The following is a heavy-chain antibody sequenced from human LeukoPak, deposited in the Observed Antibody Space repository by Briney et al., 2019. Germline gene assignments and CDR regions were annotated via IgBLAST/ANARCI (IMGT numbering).Heavy chain of an antibody. V-gene: IGHV4-59*01. CDR2: LFYSGST. Sequence: SETLSLTCTVSGGSISSYYWSWIRQPPGEGLEWIAYLFYSGSTDYNPSLESRVTISVDTSKNQFSLKLRSVTAADTAVYYCATVAVIRGVTYFDYWGQGALVTVSS. CDR1: GGSISSYY. CDR3: ATVAVIRGVTYFDY. D-gene: IGHD3-10*01. J-gene: IGHJ4*02.